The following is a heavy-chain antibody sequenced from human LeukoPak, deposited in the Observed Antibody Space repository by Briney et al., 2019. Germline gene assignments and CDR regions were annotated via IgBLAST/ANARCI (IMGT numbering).Heavy chain of an antibody. J-gene: IGHJ6*02. Sequence: GRSLRLSCAASGFTFSTYGMHWVRQAPGKGLEWVAVISYDGSHKYYADSVKGRFTISRDNSKNTLYLQMNSLRAEDTAVYYCARDRITMVRGPFGMDVWGQGTTVTVSS. V-gene: IGHV3-30*03. CDR2: ISYDGSHK. CDR3: ARDRITMVRGPFGMDV. D-gene: IGHD3-10*01. CDR1: GFTFSTYG.